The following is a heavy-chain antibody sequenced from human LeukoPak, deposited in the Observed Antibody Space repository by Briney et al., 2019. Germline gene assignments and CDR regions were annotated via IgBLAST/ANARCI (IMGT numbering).Heavy chain of an antibody. CDR2: IYPGDSDT. J-gene: IGHJ4*02. CDR1: GYSFTSYW. D-gene: IGHD6-13*01. CDR3: ARHGPIAAAGTTGLGY. V-gene: IGHV5-51*01. Sequence: GESLKISCKGSGYSFTSYWIGWVRQMPGKGLEWMGIIYPGDSDTRYSPSFQGQVTISADKSISTAYLQWSSLKASDTAMYYCARHGPIAAAGTTGLGYWGQGTLVTVSS.